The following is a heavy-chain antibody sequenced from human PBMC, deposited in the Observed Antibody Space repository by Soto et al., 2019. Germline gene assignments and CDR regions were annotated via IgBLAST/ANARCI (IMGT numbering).Heavy chain of an antibody. V-gene: IGHV4-34*01. CDR1: GGSFSGYY. J-gene: IGHJ6*02. Sequence: SETLSLTCAVYGGSFSGYYWSWIRQPPGKGLEWIGEINHSGSTNYNPSLKSRVTISVDTSKNQFSLKLSSVTAADTAVYYCARFGYCSGGSCYSARHYYYYGMDVWGQGTTVTVSS. D-gene: IGHD2-15*01. CDR3: ARFGYCSGGSCYSARHYYYYGMDV. CDR2: INHSGST.